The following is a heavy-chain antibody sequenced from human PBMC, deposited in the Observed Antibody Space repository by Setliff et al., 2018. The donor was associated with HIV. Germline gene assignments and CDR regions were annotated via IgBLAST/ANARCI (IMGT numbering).Heavy chain of an antibody. V-gene: IGHV1-46*01. D-gene: IGHD1-26*01. CDR3: ARGGHYSGSYLPRDYYMDV. CDR2: INPSGGST. Sequence: ASVKVSCKASGYTFTNFYIHWVRQAPGQGLEWLGMINPSGGSTTYAQKFQGRVTMTRDTFTSTVYMDLSSLRSEDTAVYYCARGGHYSGSYLPRDYYMDVWGKGTTVTVTS. CDR1: GYTFTNFY. J-gene: IGHJ6*03.